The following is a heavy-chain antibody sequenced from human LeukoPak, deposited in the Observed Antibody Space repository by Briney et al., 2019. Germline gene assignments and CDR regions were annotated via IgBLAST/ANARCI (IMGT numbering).Heavy chain of an antibody. V-gene: IGHV4-34*01. D-gene: IGHD3-9*01. J-gene: IGHJ4*02. CDR2: INHSGST. CDR3: ARHARHYDILTTNGYYFDY. CDR1: GGSFSAYY. Sequence: SETLSLTCAVYGGSFSAYYWSWIRQPPGKGLEWIGEINHSGSTNYNPSLKSRVTISVDTSKNQFSLKLSSVTAADTAVYYCARHARHYDILTTNGYYFDYWGQGTLVTVSS.